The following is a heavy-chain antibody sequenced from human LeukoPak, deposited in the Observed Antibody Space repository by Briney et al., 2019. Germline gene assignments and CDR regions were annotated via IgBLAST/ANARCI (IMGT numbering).Heavy chain of an antibody. CDR1: GFTFSSYA. CDR2: ISYDGSNK. J-gene: IGHJ4*02. Sequence: GGSLRLSCAASGFTFSSYAMHWVRQAPGKGLEWVAVISYDGSNKYYADSVKGRFTISRDNSKSTLYLQMDSLRAEDTAVYYCARDRYFDWLLDYWGQGTLVTVSS. V-gene: IGHV3-30-3*01. CDR3: ARDRYFDWLLDY. D-gene: IGHD3-9*01.